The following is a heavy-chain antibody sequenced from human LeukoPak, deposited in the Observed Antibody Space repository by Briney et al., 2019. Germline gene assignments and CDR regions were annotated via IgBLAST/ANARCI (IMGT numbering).Heavy chain of an antibody. CDR2: IHTSGSN. CDR3: ARLSAAVHLGAFDL. Sequence: SETLSLTCAVSGVSISPYYWAWIRQPPGKGLEWIGYIHTSGSNNQYPSLKSRVTISVDKSKNHFSLRLTSVTAADTAVYYCARLSAAVHLGAFDLWGQGTTVTVSS. J-gene: IGHJ3*01. V-gene: IGHV4-4*09. CDR1: GVSISPYY. D-gene: IGHD3-3*01.